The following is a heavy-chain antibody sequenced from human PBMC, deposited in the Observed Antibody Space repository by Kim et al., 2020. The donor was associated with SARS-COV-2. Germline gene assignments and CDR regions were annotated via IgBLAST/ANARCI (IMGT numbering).Heavy chain of an antibody. CDR3: VRDSDFWSGYPTY. CDR2: IYSGGNT. V-gene: IGHV3-53*01. D-gene: IGHD3-3*01. J-gene: IGHJ4*02. CDR1: GFTVSTNY. Sequence: GGSLRLSCAASGFTVSTNYMSWVRQAPGKGLEWVSVIYSGGNTYYADSVKGRFTISRDNSKNTLYLQMNSLRAEDTAVYYCVRDSDFWSGYPTYWGQGTRVTVSS.